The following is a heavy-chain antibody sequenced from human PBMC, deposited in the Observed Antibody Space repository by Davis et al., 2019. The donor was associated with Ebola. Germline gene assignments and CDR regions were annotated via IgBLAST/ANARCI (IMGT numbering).Heavy chain of an antibody. CDR2: ISSSGSTI. CDR1: GFTFSSYS. CDR3: AREGLIWLYFDY. Sequence: GEFLKISCAASGFTFSSYSMNWVRQAPGKGLEWVSYISSSGSTIYYADSVKGRFTISRDNAKNSLYLQMNSLRAEDTAVYYCAREGLIWLYFDYWGQGTLVTVSS. V-gene: IGHV3-48*04. D-gene: IGHD3-10*01. J-gene: IGHJ4*02.